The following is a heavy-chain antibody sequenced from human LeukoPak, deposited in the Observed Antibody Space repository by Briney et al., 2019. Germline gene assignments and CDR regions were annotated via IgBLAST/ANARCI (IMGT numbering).Heavy chain of an antibody. V-gene: IGHV5-10-1*01. CDR1: GYSFTTYY. CDR3: ARLMSGSASFDY. D-gene: IGHD6-19*01. CDR2: IDPSDSST. Sequence: GESLKISCKASGYSFTTYYITWVRQMPGKGLEWMGRIDPSDSSTNYSPSFQGHVTISADESISTVFLQWNNLRASDTAMYYCARLMSGSASFDYWGQGTLLTVSS. J-gene: IGHJ4*02.